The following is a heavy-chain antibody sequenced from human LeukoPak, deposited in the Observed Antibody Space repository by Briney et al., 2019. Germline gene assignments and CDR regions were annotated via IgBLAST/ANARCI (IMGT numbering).Heavy chain of an antibody. Sequence: ASVKVSCKASGYTFTSYGISWVRQAPGQGLEWMGWISAYNGNTNYAQKLQGRVTMTTDTSTSTAYLELRSLRSDDTAVYYCARVLRPQNWFDPWGQGTLVTVSS. CDR3: ARVLRPQNWFDP. CDR1: GYTFTSYG. V-gene: IGHV1-18*01. CDR2: ISAYNGNT. D-gene: IGHD3-3*01. J-gene: IGHJ5*02.